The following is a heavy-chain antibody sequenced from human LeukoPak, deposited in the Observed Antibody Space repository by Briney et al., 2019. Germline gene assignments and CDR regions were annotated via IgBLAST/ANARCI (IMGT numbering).Heavy chain of an antibody. D-gene: IGHD1-7*01. V-gene: IGHV1-69*05. Sequence: SVKVSCKASGGTFSSYAISWVRQAPGQGLEWMGGIIPIFGTANYAQKFQGRVTMTTDTSTSTAYMELRSLRSDDTAVYYCARSRITGTTLYLLDYWGQGTLVTVSS. J-gene: IGHJ4*02. CDR3: ARSRITGTTLYLLDY. CDR2: IIPIFGTA. CDR1: GGTFSSYA.